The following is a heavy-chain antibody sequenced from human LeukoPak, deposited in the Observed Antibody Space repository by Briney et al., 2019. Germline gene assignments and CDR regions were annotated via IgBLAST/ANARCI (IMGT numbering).Heavy chain of an antibody. J-gene: IGHJ4*02. CDR1: GGSFSGYY. CDR2: INHSGST. D-gene: IGHD2-15*01. CDR3: ARANCSGGSCYSGLFDY. V-gene: IGHV4-34*01. Sequence: PSETLSLTCAVYGGSFSGYYWSWIRQPPGKGLEWIGKINHSGSTNYNPSLKSRVTISVDTSKNQFSLKLSSVTAADTAVYYCARANCSGGSCYSGLFDYWGQGTLVTVSS.